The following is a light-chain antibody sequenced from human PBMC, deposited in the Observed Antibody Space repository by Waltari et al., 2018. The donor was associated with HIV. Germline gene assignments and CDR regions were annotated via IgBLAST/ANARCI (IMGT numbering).Light chain of an antibody. CDR3: YSYSDTSASYV. J-gene: IGLJ1*01. Sequence: QSALTQPASVSVSPGQSITIPCTGPSTDFGNFNLVSCYQQYPGKAPKLLIYEVTKRPSGASNRFSASKSGNTASLTISGLRAEDEADYYCYSYSDTSASYVFGTGTKVTVL. V-gene: IGLV2-23*02. CDR2: EVT. CDR1: STDFGNFNL.